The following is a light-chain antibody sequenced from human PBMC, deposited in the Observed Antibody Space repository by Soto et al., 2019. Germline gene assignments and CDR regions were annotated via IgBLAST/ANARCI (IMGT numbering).Light chain of an antibody. Sequence: QSVLTQPASVSGSPGQSITISCTGTSSDVGTYNYVSWYQQHPGKAPKLMIYDVTNRPSGVSNRFSGSKSGNTASLTISGLQAEDEADYYCNSYTSSTTLYVFGTGNKLTVL. CDR2: DVT. CDR1: SSDVGTYNY. J-gene: IGLJ1*01. V-gene: IGLV2-14*03. CDR3: NSYTSSTTLYV.